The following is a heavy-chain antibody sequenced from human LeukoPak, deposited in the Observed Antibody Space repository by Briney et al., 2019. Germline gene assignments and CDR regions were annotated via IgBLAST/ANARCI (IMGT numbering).Heavy chain of an antibody. CDR3: GFEYSSSSVYFDY. CDR1: GFTFSSYA. CDR2: ISGSGGST. Sequence: GASLRLSCAASGFTFSSYAMSWVRQAPGKGLEWVSVISGSGGSTYYADSVKGRFTISRDNSKNTLYLQMNSLRAEDTAVYYCGFEYSSSSVYFDYWGQGILVTVSS. V-gene: IGHV3-23*01. J-gene: IGHJ4*02. D-gene: IGHD6-6*01.